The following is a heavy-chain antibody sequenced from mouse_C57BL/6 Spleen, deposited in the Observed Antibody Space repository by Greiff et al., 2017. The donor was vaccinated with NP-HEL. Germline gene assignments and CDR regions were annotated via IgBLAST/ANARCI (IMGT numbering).Heavy chain of an antibody. CDR3: ARDQYDGYSMDY. Sequence: VKLQQSGAELVKPGASVKLSCKASGYTFTSYWMHWVKQRPGQGLEWIGMIHPNSGSTNYNEKFKSKATLTVDKSSSTAYMQLSSLTSEDSAVYYCARDQYDGYSMDYWGQGTSVTVSS. D-gene: IGHD2-3*01. CDR1: GYTFTSYW. CDR2: IHPNSGST. V-gene: IGHV1-64*01. J-gene: IGHJ4*01.